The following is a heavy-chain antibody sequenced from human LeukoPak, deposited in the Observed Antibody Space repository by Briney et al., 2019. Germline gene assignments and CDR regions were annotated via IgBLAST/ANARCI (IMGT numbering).Heavy chain of an antibody. CDR3: ARVDGGGSYPFDY. CDR1: GFTFSSYS. CDR2: ISSSSSYI. J-gene: IGHJ4*02. Sequence: RGSLRLSCAASGFTFSSYSMNWVRQAPGKGLEWVSSISSSSSYIYYADSVKGRFTISRDNAKNSLYLQMNSLRAEDTAVYYCARVDGGGSYPFDYWGQGTLVTVSS. V-gene: IGHV3-21*01. D-gene: IGHD1-26*01.